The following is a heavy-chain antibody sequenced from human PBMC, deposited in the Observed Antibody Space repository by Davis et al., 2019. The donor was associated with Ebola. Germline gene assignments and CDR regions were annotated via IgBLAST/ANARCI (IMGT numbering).Heavy chain of an antibody. J-gene: IGHJ4*02. D-gene: IGHD3-3*01. Sequence: MPSETLSLTCAVSGGSISSGGTSWTWIRQPPGKGLEWIGYIYDIGSTYYNPSLKSRVSLSVDRSKNQFSLRLSSVTAADTAVYYCARVVNDFWSGYLIRYFDYWGQGTLVTVSS. V-gene: IGHV4-30-2*01. CDR1: GGSISSGGTS. CDR2: IYDIGST. CDR3: ARVVNDFWSGYLIRYFDY.